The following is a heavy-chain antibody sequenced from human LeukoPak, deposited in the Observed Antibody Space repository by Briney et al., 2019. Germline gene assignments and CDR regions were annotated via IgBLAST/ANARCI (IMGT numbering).Heavy chain of an antibody. CDR2: ISHNGETK. D-gene: IGHD3-10*01. V-gene: IGHV3-11*04. Sequence: GGSLRLSCAASGFTFSDHYMIWLRQAPGKGLEAISYISHNGETKYYADSVKGRLSISRDNAKSSLYLQMNSLRAEDTAFYYCARDIYGSGSYYRYFDYWGQGTLVTVSS. CDR3: ARDIYGSGSYYRYFDY. J-gene: IGHJ4*02. CDR1: GFTFSDHY.